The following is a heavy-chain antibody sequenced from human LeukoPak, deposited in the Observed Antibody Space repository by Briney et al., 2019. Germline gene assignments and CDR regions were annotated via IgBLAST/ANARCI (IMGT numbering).Heavy chain of an antibody. Sequence: GGSLRLSCAASGFTFSRFWMSWVRQASGKGLEWVGRIRSKASSYATAYAASVKGRFTISRDDSKNTAYLQMNSLKTEDTAVYYCTRPVTYCSGGSCYSSFDAFDIWGQGTMVTVSS. CDR2: IRSKASSYAT. CDR1: GFTFSRFW. D-gene: IGHD2-15*01. CDR3: TRPVTYCSGGSCYSSFDAFDI. V-gene: IGHV3-73*01. J-gene: IGHJ3*02.